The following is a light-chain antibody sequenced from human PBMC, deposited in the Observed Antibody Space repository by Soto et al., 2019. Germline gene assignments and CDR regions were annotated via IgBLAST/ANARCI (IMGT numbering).Light chain of an antibody. Sequence: EIVMTQSPATLSVFPGERATLSCRASQSVSSNLAWFQQKPGQAPRLLIYGASTRATGIPARFSGSGSGTEFSLTISSLQSEDFAVYYCQQYENWPPWTFGQGTKVEI. J-gene: IGKJ1*01. CDR3: QQYENWPPWT. CDR2: GAS. CDR1: QSVSSN. V-gene: IGKV3-15*01.